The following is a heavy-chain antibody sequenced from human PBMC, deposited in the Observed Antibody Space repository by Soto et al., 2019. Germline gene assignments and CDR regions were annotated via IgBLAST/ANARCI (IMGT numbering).Heavy chain of an antibody. CDR3: ATDHAIHYGDFLFEN. J-gene: IGHJ4*01. CDR2: IIPIVNIA. V-gene: IGHV1-69*08. D-gene: IGHD4-17*01. Sequence: QVQLVQSGAEVKRPGPSVKVSCKTSGDSFSSYTINWVRQAPGQGLEWMGRIIPIVNIAHYAQNFQGRLTITADRSTSTAYMELNSQTSADTAKFSCATDHAIHYGDFLFENWGQGTQLTVSS. CDR1: GDSFSSYT.